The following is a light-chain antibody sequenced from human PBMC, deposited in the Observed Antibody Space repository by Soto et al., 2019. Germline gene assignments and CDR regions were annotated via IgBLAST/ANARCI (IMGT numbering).Light chain of an antibody. Sequence: DIQMTQSPSSLSASVGDRVTITCRASQSISSYLNWYQQKPGKAPKLLIYAASSLQSGVPSRFSGSGSGTDFTLTISSLQPDDFATYYCQQSYSTHPTFGGGTKVEIK. V-gene: IGKV1-39*01. CDR1: QSISSY. CDR3: QQSYSTHPT. CDR2: AAS. J-gene: IGKJ4*01.